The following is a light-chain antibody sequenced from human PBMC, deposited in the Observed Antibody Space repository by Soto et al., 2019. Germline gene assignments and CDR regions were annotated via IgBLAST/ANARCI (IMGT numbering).Light chain of an antibody. CDR1: SSDVGDYNY. CDR3: CSFAGSYTFWV. CDR2: DDS. Sequence: QSALTQPRSVSGSPGQSVTISCTGTSSDVGDYNYVSCYQQYPGKAPKLVIYDDSKRPSGVPDRFSGSKSGNTASLTISGLRAEDEADYYCCSFAGSYTFWVFGGGTKLTVL. J-gene: IGLJ3*02. V-gene: IGLV2-11*01.